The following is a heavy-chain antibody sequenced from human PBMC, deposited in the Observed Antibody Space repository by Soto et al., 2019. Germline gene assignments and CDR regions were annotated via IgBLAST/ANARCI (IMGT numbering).Heavy chain of an antibody. CDR1: GGTFGSNA. CDR3: AREGYTFGPGAVRGAFDI. V-gene: IGHV1-69*15. Sequence: QVQLVQFGAEVRRPGSSVKVSCKASGGTFGSNAISWVRQAPGQGLEWMGNIIPIFGTTNNAQKFQGRVTITADESTNTAYMELSSLRSEDTAVYYCAREGYTFGPGAVRGAFDIWGPGTVVTVSS. CDR2: IIPIFGTT. J-gene: IGHJ3*02. D-gene: IGHD1-1*01.